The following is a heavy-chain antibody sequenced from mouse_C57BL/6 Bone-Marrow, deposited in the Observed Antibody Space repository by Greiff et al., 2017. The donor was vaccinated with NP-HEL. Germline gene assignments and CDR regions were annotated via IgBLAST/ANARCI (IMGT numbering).Heavy chain of an antibody. D-gene: IGHD1-1*01. CDR3: ARPSYYYWYFDV. Sequence: EVKLQESGGGLVQPGGSLKLSCAASGFTFSDYGMAWVRQAPRKGPEWVAFISNLAYSIYYADTVTGRFTISRENAKNTLYLEMSSLRSEDTAMYYCARPSYYYWYFDVWGTGTTVTVSS. CDR1: GFTFSDYG. V-gene: IGHV5-15*01. J-gene: IGHJ1*03. CDR2: ISNLAYSI.